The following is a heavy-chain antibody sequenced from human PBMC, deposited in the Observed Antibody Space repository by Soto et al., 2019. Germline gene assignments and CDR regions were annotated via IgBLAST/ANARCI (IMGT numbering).Heavy chain of an antibody. CDR1: GFFPNSYA. CDR2: ITWTNGEI. CDR3: ASGVRQWAPDA. V-gene: IGHV3-9*02. J-gene: IGHJ5*02. Sequence: EVQLVESWGGLAQVGTSLRLSCVGSGFFPNSYAMHWVRQAPWKGLEWVSGITWTNGEIGYADSVKGRFTLSRDKAKNSLFLQIDSLRPDDSALYDCASGVRQWAPDAWGQGTLVTVSS. D-gene: IGHD1-1*01.